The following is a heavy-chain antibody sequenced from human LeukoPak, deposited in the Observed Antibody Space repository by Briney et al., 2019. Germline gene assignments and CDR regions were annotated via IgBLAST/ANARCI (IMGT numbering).Heavy chain of an antibody. Sequence: GSLRLSCAASGFTFSRYAMSWVRQAPGKGLEWVSAISESGTGTYYADSVKGRFTISRDNSKNTLSLHMNSLRAEDTAVYYCAKDIAQGYTFGSIEQDYWGQGTLVTVSS. CDR1: GFTFSRYA. D-gene: IGHD5-18*01. V-gene: IGHV3-23*01. CDR3: AKDIAQGYTFGSIEQDY. CDR2: ISESGTGT. J-gene: IGHJ4*02.